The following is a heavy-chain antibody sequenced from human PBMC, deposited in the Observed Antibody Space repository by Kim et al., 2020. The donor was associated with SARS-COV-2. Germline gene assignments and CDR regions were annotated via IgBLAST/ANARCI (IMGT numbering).Heavy chain of an antibody. CDR2: IYPGDSDT. CDR3: ARPNPPTANSGYVGGAFDI. Sequence: GESLKISCKGSGYSFTSYWIGWVRQMPGKGLEWMGIIYPGDSDTRYSPSFQGQVTISADKSISTAYLQWSSLKASDTAMYYCARPNPPTANSGYVGGAFDIWGQGTVVTVSS. D-gene: IGHD5-12*01. J-gene: IGHJ3*02. CDR1: GYSFTSYW. V-gene: IGHV5-51*01.